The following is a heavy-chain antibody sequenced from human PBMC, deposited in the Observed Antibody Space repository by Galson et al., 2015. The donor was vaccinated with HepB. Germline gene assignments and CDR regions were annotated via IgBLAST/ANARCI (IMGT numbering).Heavy chain of an antibody. CDR3: AKEDHGYDLDI. J-gene: IGHJ3*02. Sequence: SLRLSCAASGFTFSNYGIHWVRQAPGKGLEWVAVISNDGTIKYYTDSVKGRFSSSRDNSKNTLYLQMNSLRVEDTAVYYCAKEDHGYDLDIWGQGTVVTVS. CDR1: GFTFSNYG. D-gene: IGHD2-15*01. CDR2: ISNDGTIK. V-gene: IGHV3-30*18.